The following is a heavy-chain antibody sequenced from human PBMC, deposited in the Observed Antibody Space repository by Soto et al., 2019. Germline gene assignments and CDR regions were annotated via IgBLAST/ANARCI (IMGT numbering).Heavy chain of an antibody. CDR2: IWYDGSNK. J-gene: IGHJ6*02. D-gene: IGHD6-6*01. CDR3: AREIAYSSSYYYYGMDV. V-gene: IGHV3-33*01. CDR1: GFTFSSYG. Sequence: GGSLRLSCAASGFTFSSYGMHWVRQAPGKGLEWVAVIWYDGSNKYYADSVKGRFTISRDNSKNTLYLQMNSLRAEDTAVYYCAREIAYSSSYYYYGMDVWGQGTTVTVSS.